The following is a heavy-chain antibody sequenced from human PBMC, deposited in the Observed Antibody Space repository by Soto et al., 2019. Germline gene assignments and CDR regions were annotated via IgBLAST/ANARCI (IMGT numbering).Heavy chain of an antibody. V-gene: IGHV1-18*01. CDR1: GYDFTTYG. J-gene: IGHJ4*02. D-gene: IGHD1-1*01. CDR3: ARGRYGDY. CDR2: ISAHNVNT. Sequence: QVHLVQSGAEVKKSGASVKVSCKGSGYDFTTYGITWLRQAPGQGLEWMAWISAHNVNTDYARKLQGRVTVTRDTYTRTAYMGVRSLRSDDTAVYYCARGRYGDYWDQGALVTVSS.